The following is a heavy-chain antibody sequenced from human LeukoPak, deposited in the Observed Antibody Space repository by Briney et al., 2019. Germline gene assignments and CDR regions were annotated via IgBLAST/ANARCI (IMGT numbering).Heavy chain of an antibody. J-gene: IGHJ4*02. Sequence: SETLSLTCTVSGGSISSSSYYWGWIRRPPGKGLEWIGSTYYSGSTYYNPSLKSRVTISVDTSKNQFSLKLSSVTAADTAVYYCARAPFVVVPAAYFDYWGQGTLVTVSS. CDR2: TYYSGST. CDR3: ARAPFVVVPAAYFDY. V-gene: IGHV4-39*07. D-gene: IGHD2-2*01. CDR1: GGSISSSSYY.